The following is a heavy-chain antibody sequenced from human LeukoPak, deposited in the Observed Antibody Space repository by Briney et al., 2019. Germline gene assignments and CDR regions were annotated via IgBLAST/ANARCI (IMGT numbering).Heavy chain of an antibody. CDR1: GGSISSSSYY. D-gene: IGHD2-15*01. CDR3: ARDAHCTGVSCYSPYNWFDP. CDR2: IYFSGTT. Sequence: SETLSLTCTVSGGSISSSSYYWGWMRQPPGKGLEWIGSIYFSGTTYYNPSLQSRVTISVDTAKNQFSLKVTSVTAAGTAAYYCARDAHCTGVSCYSPYNWFDPWGQGTLVTVSS. J-gene: IGHJ5*02. V-gene: IGHV4-39*07.